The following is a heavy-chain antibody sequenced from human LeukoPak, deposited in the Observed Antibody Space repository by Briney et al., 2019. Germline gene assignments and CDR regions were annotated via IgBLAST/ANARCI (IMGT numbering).Heavy chain of an antibody. CDR1: GSAFSSYA. Sequence: PGGSLRLSCAASGSAFSSYAMTCVRQAPGKGLEWVSAISGSGGSTYYADSVKGRFTISRDNSKNTLYLQMNSLRAEDTAVYYCTKNFDSSGYYPNYWGQGTLVTDSS. J-gene: IGHJ4*02. V-gene: IGHV3-23*01. CDR3: TKNFDSSGYYPNY. D-gene: IGHD3-22*01. CDR2: ISGSGGST.